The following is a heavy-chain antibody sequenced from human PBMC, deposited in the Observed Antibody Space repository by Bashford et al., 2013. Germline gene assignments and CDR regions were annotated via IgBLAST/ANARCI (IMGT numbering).Heavy chain of an antibody. J-gene: IGHJ4*02. D-gene: IGHD6-19*01. Sequence: ASVKVSCKASGYTFTDYSLHWVRQAPGQGLEWMGWISPRTGGTVFAERFQGRVTMTRDTSLSTAYMELSSLRYDDTAVYYCSKIGAAVAGQGPDYWGQGTLVTVSS. CDR2: ISPRTGGT. CDR1: GYTFTDYS. V-gene: IGHV1-2*02. CDR3: SKIGAAVAGQGPDY.